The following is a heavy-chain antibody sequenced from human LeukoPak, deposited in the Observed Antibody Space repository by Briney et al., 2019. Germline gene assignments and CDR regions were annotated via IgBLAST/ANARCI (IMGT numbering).Heavy chain of an antibody. CDR1: GFTFSSYS. Sequence: PGGSLRLSCAASGFTFSSYSMNWVRQAPGKGLEWVSYISSSSSTIYYADSVKGRFTISRDNAKNSLYLQMNSLRDEDTAVYYCARERYYYDSSGYLDYYYGMDVWGQGTTVTVSS. J-gene: IGHJ6*02. D-gene: IGHD3-22*01. V-gene: IGHV3-48*02. CDR3: ARERYYYDSSGYLDYYYGMDV. CDR2: ISSSSSTI.